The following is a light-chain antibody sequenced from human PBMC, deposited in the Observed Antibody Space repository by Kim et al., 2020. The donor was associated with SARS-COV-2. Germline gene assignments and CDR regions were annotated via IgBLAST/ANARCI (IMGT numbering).Light chain of an antibody. CDR1: QTVSTY. Sequence: SASVGDRVSITCRAGQTVSTYLNWYQQKPGKAPKVLIYAATSLQTGVPSRFSGSGSGTYFTLTISSLQPEDFATYYCQQSYSVPYTFGQGTKLEI. V-gene: IGKV1-39*01. CDR3: QQSYSVPYT. J-gene: IGKJ2*01. CDR2: AAT.